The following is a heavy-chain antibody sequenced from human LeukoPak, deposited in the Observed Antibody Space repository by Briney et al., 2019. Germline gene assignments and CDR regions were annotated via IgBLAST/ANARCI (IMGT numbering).Heavy chain of an antibody. CDR1: GDSVSSNSAA. V-gene: IGHV6-1*01. D-gene: IGHD1-26*01. CDR3: ARTRDLGPDY. Sequence: SQTLSLTCAISGDSVSSNSAAWNWIRQSPSRGLEWLGRTYYRSKWYYHYAVSMKSRITVKPDTSKNQFSLHLNSVTPEDTAVYYCARTRDLGPDYWGQGTLVTVSS. CDR2: TYYRSKWYY. J-gene: IGHJ4*02.